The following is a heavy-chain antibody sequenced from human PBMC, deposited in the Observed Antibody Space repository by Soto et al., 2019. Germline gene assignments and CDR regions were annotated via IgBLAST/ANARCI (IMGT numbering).Heavy chain of an antibody. V-gene: IGHV3-33*01. CDR1: GFTFSSYG. D-gene: IGHD1-26*01. J-gene: IGHJ4*02. CDR2: IWYDGSNK. CDR3: ARESYHRYYFDY. Sequence: QVQLVESGGGVVQPGRSLRLSCAASGFTFSSYGMHWVRQAPGKGLEWVAVIWYDGSNKYYADSVKGRFTISRDNSKNTLYLQMNSLSAEDTAVYYCARESYHRYYFDYWGQGTLVTVSS.